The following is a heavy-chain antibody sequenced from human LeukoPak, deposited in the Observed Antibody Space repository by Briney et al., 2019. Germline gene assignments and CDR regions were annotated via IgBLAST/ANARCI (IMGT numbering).Heavy chain of an antibody. D-gene: IGHD6-13*01. J-gene: IGHJ4*02. V-gene: IGHV1-3*01. Sequence: ASVKVSCKASGYTFINYAINWGRQAPGQRLEWMGWINAGNGNTKYSQKFQGRVTITRDTSASTAYMELSSLRSEDTAVYYCAADSHIAAAWDFDYWGQGTLVTVSS. CDR1: GYTFINYA. CDR3: AADSHIAAAWDFDY. CDR2: INAGNGNT.